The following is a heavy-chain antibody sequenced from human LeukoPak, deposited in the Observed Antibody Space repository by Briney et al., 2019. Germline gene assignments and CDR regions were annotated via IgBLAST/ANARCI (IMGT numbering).Heavy chain of an antibody. Sequence: GGSLRLSCAASGFTFSSYSMNWVRQAPGKGLEWVSSISSSSSYIYYADSVKGRFTISRDNAKNSLYLQMNSLRAEDTAVYYCARALGATYHDFWSGQARFDYWGQGTLVTVSS. CDR1: GFTFSSYS. V-gene: IGHV3-21*01. CDR3: ARALGATYHDFWSGQARFDY. D-gene: IGHD3-3*01. J-gene: IGHJ4*02. CDR2: ISSSSSYI.